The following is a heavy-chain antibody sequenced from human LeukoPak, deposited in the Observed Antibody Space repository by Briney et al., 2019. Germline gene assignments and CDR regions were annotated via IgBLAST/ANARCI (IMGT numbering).Heavy chain of an antibody. CDR1: GFTFSNFW. Sequence: GMSLRLSCAASGFTFSNFWMTWVRQAPGKGLEWVANINEGGSEQNYVDSVKGRFTISRDNAKNSLSLQMNSLRAEDTAMYYCASGGHVDYCGQGTLVTVSS. CDR2: INEGGSEQ. J-gene: IGHJ4*02. CDR3: ASGGHVDY. V-gene: IGHV3-7*01. D-gene: IGHD3-10*01.